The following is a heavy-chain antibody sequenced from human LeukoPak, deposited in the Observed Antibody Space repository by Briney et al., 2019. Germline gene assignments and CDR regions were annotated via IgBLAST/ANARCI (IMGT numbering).Heavy chain of an antibody. CDR1: GGSISSGGYS. J-gene: IGHJ4*02. CDR3: ARDPSGSYFFDY. D-gene: IGHD1-26*01. V-gene: IGHV4-31*03. Sequence: SETLSLTCTVSGGSISSGGYSWSWIRQHPGKGLEWIGYFYYSGSTFYNPSLKSRVTISIDTSKNQFSLKLSSVTAADTAVFYCARDPSGSYFFDYWGQGTLVTVSS. CDR2: FYYSGST.